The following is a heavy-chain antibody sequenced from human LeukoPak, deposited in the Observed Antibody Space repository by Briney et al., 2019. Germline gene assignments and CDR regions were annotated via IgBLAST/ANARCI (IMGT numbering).Heavy chain of an antibody. J-gene: IGHJ4*02. D-gene: IGHD3-10*01. CDR3: ARDRKSGESSKIDF. V-gene: IGHV3-74*01. Sequence: GGSLRLSCAASGFTFSNYWVHWVRQAPGKGLVWVSRINRDGSTTNYADSVKGRFTVSRDNAKNTLNLQMNSLRAEDTAVYYCARDRKSGESSKIDFWGQGTLVTVSS. CDR1: GFTFSNYW. CDR2: INRDGSTT.